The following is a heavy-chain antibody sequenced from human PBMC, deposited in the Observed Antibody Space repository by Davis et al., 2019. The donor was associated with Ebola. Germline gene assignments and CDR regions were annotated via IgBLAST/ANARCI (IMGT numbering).Heavy chain of an antibody. CDR2: ISGSGGST. CDR3: TRHGYGMDV. CDR1: GFTFSSYA. J-gene: IGHJ6*02. Sequence: GESLKISCAASGFTFSSYAMSWVRQAPGKGLEWVSAISGSGGSTYYADSVKGRFTISRDNSKNTLYLQMNSLKTEDTAVYYCTRHGYGMDVWGQGTTVTVSS. V-gene: IGHV3-23*01.